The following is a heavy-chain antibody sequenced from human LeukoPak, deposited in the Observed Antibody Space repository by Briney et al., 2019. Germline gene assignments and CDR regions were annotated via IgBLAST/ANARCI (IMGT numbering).Heavy chain of an antibody. J-gene: IGHJ4*02. CDR2: IYTSGST. V-gene: IGHV4-4*07. Sequence: SENLSLNCIFSDGSISSYYWSWIRQPAGKGLEWIGRIYTSGSTNYNPSLKSRVTMSVDTSKNQFSLKLSSVTAADTAVYYCARDLYYYDSSGYPVIDYWGQGTLVTVSS. CDR1: DGSISSYY. CDR3: ARDLYYYDSSGYPVIDY. D-gene: IGHD3-22*01.